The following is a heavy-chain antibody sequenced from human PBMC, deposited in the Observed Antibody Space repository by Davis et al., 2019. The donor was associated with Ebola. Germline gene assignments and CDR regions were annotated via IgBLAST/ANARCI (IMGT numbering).Heavy chain of an antibody. J-gene: IGHJ4*02. CDR2: IKEDGSEK. V-gene: IGHV3-7*03. CDR3: ATHRGYGFHY. Sequence: GESLKISCAASGFTFRSYWMSWVRQAPGKGLEWVAKIKEDGSEKLEVDSVKGRFTISGDNAKNSLYLQMNGLRAEDTAVYYCATHRGYGFHYWGQGTLVTVSS. CDR1: GFTFRSYW. D-gene: IGHD3-22*01.